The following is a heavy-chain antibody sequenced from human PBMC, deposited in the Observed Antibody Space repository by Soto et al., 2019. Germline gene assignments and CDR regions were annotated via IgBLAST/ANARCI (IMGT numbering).Heavy chain of an antibody. CDR1: GFTFSGSA. CDR3: ARGIEGWYQGRYYYGMDV. Sequence: GGSLRLSCAASGFTFSGSAMHWVRQASGKGLEWVGRIRSKANSYATAYAASVKGRFTISRDDSKNTAYLQMNSLKTEDTAVYYCARGIEGWYQGRYYYGMDVWGQGTTVTVSS. D-gene: IGHD6-19*01. J-gene: IGHJ6*02. CDR2: IRSKANSYAT. V-gene: IGHV3-73*01.